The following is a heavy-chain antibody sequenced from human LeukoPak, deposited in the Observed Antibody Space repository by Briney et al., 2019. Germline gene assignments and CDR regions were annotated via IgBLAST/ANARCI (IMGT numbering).Heavy chain of an antibody. J-gene: IGHJ4*02. CDR3: ARDEGPGSWYNY. V-gene: IGHV3-21*01. D-gene: IGHD6-13*01. Sequence: GGSLRLSCAASGFTFSSYSMNWVRQAPGKGLEWVSSISSSSSYIYYADSVKGRFTISRDNAKNSLYLQMNSLRAEDTAVYYCARDEGPGSWYNYWGQGTLVTVSS. CDR1: GFTFSSYS. CDR2: ISSSSSYI.